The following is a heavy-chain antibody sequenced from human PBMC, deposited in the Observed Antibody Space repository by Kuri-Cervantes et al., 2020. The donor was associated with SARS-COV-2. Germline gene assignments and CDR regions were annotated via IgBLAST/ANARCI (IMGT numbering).Heavy chain of an antibody. V-gene: IGHV4-59*12. J-gene: IGHJ6*03. CDR1: GGSISSYY. D-gene: IGHD3-22*01. CDR3: ARSGYYSRGVTYYYMDV. Sequence: SETLSLTCTVSGGSISSYYWSWIRQPPGQGLEWLGYIYYSGSTKYNPSLESRVTISLDTSRNQFSRKLSSVTAADSAVYYCARSGYYSRGVTYYYMDVWDKGTTVTVSS. CDR2: IYYSGST.